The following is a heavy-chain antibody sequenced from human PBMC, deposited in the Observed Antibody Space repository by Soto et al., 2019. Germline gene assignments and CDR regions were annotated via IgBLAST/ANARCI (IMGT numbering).Heavy chain of an antibody. Sequence: SETLSLTCSVSGGSVSSGGHYWSWVRQPPGKGLEWIGYIYYSGTTNYNPSLKSRVTMSVDKPKNQFSLKLRSVTAADTAVYCCARVTPMTTFDYWGQGTLVTV. V-gene: IGHV4-61*08. J-gene: IGHJ4*02. CDR2: IYYSGTT. CDR1: GGSVSSGGHY. D-gene: IGHD1-1*01. CDR3: ARVTPMTTFDY.